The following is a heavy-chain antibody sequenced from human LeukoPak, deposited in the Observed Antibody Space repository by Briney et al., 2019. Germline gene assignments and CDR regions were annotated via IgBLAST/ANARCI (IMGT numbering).Heavy chain of an antibody. CDR1: GFTFNTYT. CDR3: ARATTVTTSTVENDY. D-gene: IGHD4-17*01. V-gene: IGHV3-21*01. Sequence: GGSLRLSCAASGFTFNTYTMNWVRQAPGKGLEWVSSISSSSSYIYYADSVKGRFTISRDNAKNSLYLQMNSLRAEDTAVYYCARATTVTTSTVENDYWGQGTLVTVSS. CDR2: ISSSSSYI. J-gene: IGHJ4*02.